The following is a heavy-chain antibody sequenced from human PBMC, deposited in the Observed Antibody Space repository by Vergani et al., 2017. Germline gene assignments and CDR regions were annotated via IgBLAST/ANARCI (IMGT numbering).Heavy chain of an antibody. D-gene: IGHD2-2*01. CDR1: GFTFDDYA. CDR3: TRDPVVPAAMSFYYYYYGMDV. V-gene: IGHV3-9*01. CDR2: MSWNSDSI. Sequence: EVQLVESGGGLVQPGRSLRLSCAASGFTFDDYAMHWVRQAPGKGLEWVSGMSWNSDSIGYADSVKGRFTISRDNAKNSLYLQMNSLRAEDTAVYYCTRDPVVPAAMSFYYYYYGMDVWGQGTTVTVSS. J-gene: IGHJ6*02.